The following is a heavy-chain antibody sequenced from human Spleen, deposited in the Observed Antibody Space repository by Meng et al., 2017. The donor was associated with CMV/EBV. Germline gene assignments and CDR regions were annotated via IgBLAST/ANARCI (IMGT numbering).Heavy chain of an antibody. D-gene: IGHD6-13*01. CDR3: TRDMWSSSISYFYGMDV. CDR2: ITWNGQST. Sequence: SLKISCTASGFTFDDYATHWVRLAPGKGLEWVSTITWNGQSTGYADSVKGRFTISRDNAKNSLYLQMNSLRGEDTALYYCTRDMWSSSISYFYGMDVWGQGTTVTVSS. V-gene: IGHV3-9*01. J-gene: IGHJ6*02. CDR1: GFTFDDYA.